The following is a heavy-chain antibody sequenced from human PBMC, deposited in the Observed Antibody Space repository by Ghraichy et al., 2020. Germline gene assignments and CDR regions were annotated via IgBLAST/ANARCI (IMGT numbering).Heavy chain of an antibody. J-gene: IGHJ4*02. CDR1: GYSISSGYY. CDR2: IYHSGST. Sequence: SETLSLTCAVSGYSISSGYYWGWIRQPPGKGLEWIGSIYHSGSTYYNPSLKSRVTISVDTSKNQFSLKLSSVTAADTAVYYCARAVVVPAADFDYWGQGTLVTVSS. CDR3: ARAVVVPAADFDY. D-gene: IGHD2-2*01. V-gene: IGHV4-38-2*01.